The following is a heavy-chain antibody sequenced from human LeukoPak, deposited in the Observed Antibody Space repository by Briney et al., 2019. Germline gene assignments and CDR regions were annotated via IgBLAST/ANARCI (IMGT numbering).Heavy chain of an antibody. J-gene: IGHJ4*02. CDR1: GFTFSSYA. CDR2: ISGSDGST. D-gene: IGHD3-10*01. CDR3: AKVSAVTRGHFDY. Sequence: GGSLRLSCAASGFTFSSYAMRCVPQAPGKGRECVSAISGSDGSTYYADAVKGLFTISRDNSKDTLYLQINSLRAEDTAVYYCAKVSAVTRGHFDYWGQGNLVTVSS. V-gene: IGHV3-23*01.